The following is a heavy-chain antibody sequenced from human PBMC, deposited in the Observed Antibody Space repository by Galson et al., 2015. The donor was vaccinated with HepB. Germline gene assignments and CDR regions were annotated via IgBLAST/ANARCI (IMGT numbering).Heavy chain of an antibody. CDR3: ARDGAGGYCSGGSCLDFDY. J-gene: IGHJ4*02. Sequence: SVKVSCKASGYTFTSYDINWVRQATGQGLEWMGWMNPSSGNTGYAQKFQGRVTMTRNTSISTAYMELSSLRSEDTAVYYCARDGAGGYCSGGSCLDFDYWGQGTLVTVSS. D-gene: IGHD2-15*01. V-gene: IGHV1-8*01. CDR1: GYTFTSYD. CDR2: MNPSSGNT.